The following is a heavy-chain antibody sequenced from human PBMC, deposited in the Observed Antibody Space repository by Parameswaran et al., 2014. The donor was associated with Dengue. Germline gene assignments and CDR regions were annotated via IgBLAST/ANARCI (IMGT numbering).Heavy chain of an antibody. V-gene: IGHV4-34*13. J-gene: IGHJ4*02. Sequence: RWIRQPPGKGLEWIGDINHSGRFDYNPSLKSRVTISIDMPKNQFSLKLSSLTAADTAVYYCARAYVWGTYRFDYWGQGTLVTVSS. CDR2: INHSGRF. D-gene: IGHD3-16*02. CDR3: ARAYVWGTYRFDY.